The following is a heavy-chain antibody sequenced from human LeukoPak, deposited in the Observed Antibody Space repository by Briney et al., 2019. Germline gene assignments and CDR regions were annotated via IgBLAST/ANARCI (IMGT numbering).Heavy chain of an antibody. V-gene: IGHV3-64*02. D-gene: IGHD1-26*01. Sequence: GGSLRLSCAASGFSFSSYTIKWVRQAPGKGLEHVSAIISNGGSTHYTDSVKGRFSISRDNSWNTVYLKMGSLRPEDMGAYYCARVKMGATINDYYYYYMDVWGRGTTVTVSS. CDR2: IISNGGST. CDR3: ARVKMGATINDYYYYYMDV. CDR1: GFSFSSYT. J-gene: IGHJ6*03.